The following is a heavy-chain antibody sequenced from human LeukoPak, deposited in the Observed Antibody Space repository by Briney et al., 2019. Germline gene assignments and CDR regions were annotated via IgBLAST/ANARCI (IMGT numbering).Heavy chain of an antibody. D-gene: IGHD5-24*01. CDR3: ARARDDYTNNWFDP. CDR1: GGSINSYY. V-gene: IGHV4-59*01. CDR2: VFYSGNT. Sequence: SETLSLTCIVSGGSINSYYWNWIRQPPGKGLEWIGYVFYSGNTNYNPSLKSRVTISVDASKSQLSLKLSSVTAANTAVYYCARARDDYTNNWFDPWGQGTLVTVSS. J-gene: IGHJ5*02.